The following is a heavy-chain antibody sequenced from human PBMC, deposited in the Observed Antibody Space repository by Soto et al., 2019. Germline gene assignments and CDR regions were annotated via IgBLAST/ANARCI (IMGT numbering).Heavy chain of an antibody. CDR3: SRDRVESGYPEYFQH. CDR1: GFTFRGYY. D-gene: IGHD3-22*01. V-gene: IGHV3-11*01. CDR2: ISPDGGNV. Sequence: GGSLRLSCAASGFTFRGYYMTWLRQAPGKGLEWVSYISPDGGNVYYADSVKGRFTISRDNAKNSLYLQMNNLGAEDTALYYCSRDRVESGYPEYFQHWGQGTLVTASS. J-gene: IGHJ1*01.